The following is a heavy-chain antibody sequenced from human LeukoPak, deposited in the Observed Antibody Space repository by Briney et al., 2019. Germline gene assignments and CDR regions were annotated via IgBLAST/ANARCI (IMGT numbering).Heavy chain of an antibody. D-gene: IGHD6-19*01. J-gene: IGHJ4*02. Sequence: PGGSLRLSCAASGFTFSSYAMSWVRQAPGKGLEWVSAISGSGGSTYYADSVKGRFTISRDNSKNTLYLQMNSLRSEDTAVYYCASQQWPLETVRYYFDYWGQGTLVTVSS. CDR3: ASQQWPLETVRYYFDY. CDR1: GFTFSSYA. V-gene: IGHV3-23*01. CDR2: ISGSGGST.